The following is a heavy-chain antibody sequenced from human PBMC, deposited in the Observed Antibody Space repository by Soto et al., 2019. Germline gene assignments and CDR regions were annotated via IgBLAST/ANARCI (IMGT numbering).Heavy chain of an antibody. J-gene: IGHJ4*02. CDR3: AKAHGYRSGWRADS. CDR2: VSYDGSSQ. D-gene: IGHD6-19*01. V-gene: IGHV3-30*18. CDR1: GFTFNKHG. Sequence: QVQLVESGGGVVQPGRSLRLSCAASGFTFNKHGMHWVRQAPGQGLEWVAVVSYDGSSQYYADSVKGRFTISRDNSKNMVYLQMATLRREDADGYYCAKAHGYRSGWRADSWGQGTRVTVSA.